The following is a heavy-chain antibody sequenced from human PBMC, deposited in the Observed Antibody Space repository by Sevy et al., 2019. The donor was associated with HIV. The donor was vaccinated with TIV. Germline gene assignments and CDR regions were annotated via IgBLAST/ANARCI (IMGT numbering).Heavy chain of an antibody. J-gene: IGHJ4*02. Sequence: GGSLRLSCAASGFTFSNYGMPWVRQAPGKGLGWGAVIWNEGSNKNYADSVKGRFTISRDNSKNTLYLQMNSLRVEDTAVYFCARGGDFNDRSAKRDFDYWGQGTLVTVSS. CDR1: GFTFSNYG. CDR2: IWNEGSNK. D-gene: IGHD3-22*01. CDR3: ARGGDFNDRSAKRDFDY. V-gene: IGHV3-33*01.